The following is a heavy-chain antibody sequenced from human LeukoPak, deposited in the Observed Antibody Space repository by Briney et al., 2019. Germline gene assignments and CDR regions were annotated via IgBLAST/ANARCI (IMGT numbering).Heavy chain of an antibody. CDR1: GGSISSYY. Sequence: SETLSLTCTVSGGSISSYYWSWIRQPPGKGLEWIGYIYYSGSTYYNPSLKSRVTISVDTSKNQFSLKLSSVTAADTAVYYCARLRRESYYFDYWGQGTLVTVSS. V-gene: IGHV4-59*12. CDR2: IYYSGST. CDR3: ARLRRESYYFDY. J-gene: IGHJ4*02. D-gene: IGHD3-10*01.